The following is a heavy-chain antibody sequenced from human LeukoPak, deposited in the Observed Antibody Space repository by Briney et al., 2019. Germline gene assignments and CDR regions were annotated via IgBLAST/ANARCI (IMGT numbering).Heavy chain of an antibody. CDR2: ISAYNGNT. V-gene: IGHV1-18*01. Sequence: GASVKVSCKASGYTFTSYGISWVRQAPGQGLEWMGWISAYNGNTNYAQKLQGRVTMTTDTSTSTAYMELRSLRSDDTAVYYCARELYDSSGYYFFVYWGQGTLVTVSS. CDR1: GYTFTSYG. CDR3: ARELYDSSGYYFFVY. J-gene: IGHJ4*02. D-gene: IGHD3-22*01.